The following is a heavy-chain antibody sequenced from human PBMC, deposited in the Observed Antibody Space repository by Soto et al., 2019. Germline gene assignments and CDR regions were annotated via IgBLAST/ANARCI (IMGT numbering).Heavy chain of an antibody. CDR3: ARTNYVGDYVDY. V-gene: IGHV4-59*01. Sequence: SETLSLTCTVSGGSIRSYYWSWIRQPPGKGLEWIGYIYYSGSTNYNPSLKSRVTISVDTSKNQFSLKLSSVTAADTAVYYCARTNYVGDYVDYWGQGTLVTVSS. D-gene: IGHD3-16*01. J-gene: IGHJ4*02. CDR1: GGSIRSYY. CDR2: IYYSGST.